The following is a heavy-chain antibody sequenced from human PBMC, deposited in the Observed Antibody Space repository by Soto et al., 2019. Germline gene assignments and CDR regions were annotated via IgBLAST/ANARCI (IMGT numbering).Heavy chain of an antibody. CDR3: ARSHDSSGYSPFDY. D-gene: IGHD3-22*01. CDR2: IYYSGST. CDR1: GGSISSGGYS. Sequence: SETLSLTCAVSGGSISSGGYSWSWIRQPPGKGLEWIGYIYYSGSTYYNPSLKSRVTISVDTSKNQFSLKLSSVTAADTAVYYCARSHDSSGYSPFDYWGQGTLVTVSS. J-gene: IGHJ4*02. V-gene: IGHV4-31*11.